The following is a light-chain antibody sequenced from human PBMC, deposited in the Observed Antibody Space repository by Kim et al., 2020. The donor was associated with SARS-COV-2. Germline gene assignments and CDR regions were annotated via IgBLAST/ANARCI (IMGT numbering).Light chain of an antibody. CDR1: NIGSKR. J-gene: IGLJ2*01. CDR2: YDS. CDR3: QVWDSSSDHVV. Sequence: PGKTARITGEGNNIGSKRVRWYQQKPGQAPVLVIYYDSDRPSGIPERFSGSNSGNTATLTSSRVEAGDEADYYCQVWDSSSDHVVFGGGTQLTVL. V-gene: IGLV3-21*04.